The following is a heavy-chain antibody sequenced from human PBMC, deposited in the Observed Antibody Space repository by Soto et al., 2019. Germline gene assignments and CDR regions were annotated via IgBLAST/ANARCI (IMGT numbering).Heavy chain of an antibody. CDR3: ASTKEAHPPVNYYYYGMDV. Sequence: ASVKVSCKASGYTFTSYAMHWVRQAPGQRLEWMGWINAGNGNTKYSQKFQGRVTITRDTSASTAYMELSSLRSEDTAVYYCASTKEAHPPVNYYYYGMDVWGQGTTVTVSS. CDR1: GYTFTSYA. J-gene: IGHJ6*02. V-gene: IGHV1-3*01. CDR2: INAGNGNT.